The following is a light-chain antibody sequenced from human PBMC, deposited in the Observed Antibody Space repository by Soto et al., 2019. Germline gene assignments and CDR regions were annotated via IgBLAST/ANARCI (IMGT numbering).Light chain of an antibody. CDR3: GAWDSSLMGVV. CDR2: GNS. Sequence: QSVLTQPPSVSGAPGQRVTISCTGSSSNIGAGYDVHWYQQLPGTAPKLLIYGNSNRPSGVPDRFSGSKSGTSASLAITGLQAEDEADYYCGAWDSSLMGVVFGGGTKLTVL. J-gene: IGLJ3*02. CDR1: SSNIGAGYD. V-gene: IGLV1-40*01.